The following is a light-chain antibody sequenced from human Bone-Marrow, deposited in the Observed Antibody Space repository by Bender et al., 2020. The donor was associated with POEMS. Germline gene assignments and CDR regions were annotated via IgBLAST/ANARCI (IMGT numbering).Light chain of an antibody. CDR1: NSNIGTNA. Sequence: QSVLTQPPSASGTPGQRVTISCSGSNSNIGTNAVNWYQQFPGTAPKLLIYSDNQRPSGVPDRFYAFKSGTSASLAISGLQSEDEADYYGAAWDAGLGGGVLGGGTKLTV. CDR3: AAWDAGLGGGV. V-gene: IGLV1-44*01. CDR2: SDN. J-gene: IGLJ3*02.